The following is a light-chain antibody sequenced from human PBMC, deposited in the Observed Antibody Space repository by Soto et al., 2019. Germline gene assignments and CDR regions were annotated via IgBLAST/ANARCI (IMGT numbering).Light chain of an antibody. CDR3: QQASTFPHT. CDR2: GAS. CDR1: QSIDTY. Sequence: EIVLTQSPAALSVSPGERATLSCRASQSIDTYLAWYKQKPGQAPRPLIYGASNRATGIPARFSGSGSGTDFTLTISSLQPEDFATYYCQQASTFPHTFGQGTKLEIK. V-gene: IGKV3-15*01. J-gene: IGKJ2*01.